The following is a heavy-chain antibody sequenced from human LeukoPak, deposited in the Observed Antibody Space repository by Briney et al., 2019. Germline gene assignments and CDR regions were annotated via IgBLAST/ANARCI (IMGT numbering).Heavy chain of an antibody. Sequence: PGGSLRFSCAASGFTVSSNYMSWVRQAPGKGLEWVSVIYSGGSTYYADSVKGRFTISRDNAKNSLYLQMNSLRAEDTAVYYCARQIAAALKDYWGQGTLVTVSS. CDR3: ARQIAAALKDY. D-gene: IGHD6-13*01. J-gene: IGHJ4*02. V-gene: IGHV3-66*04. CDR2: IYSGGST. CDR1: GFTVSSNY.